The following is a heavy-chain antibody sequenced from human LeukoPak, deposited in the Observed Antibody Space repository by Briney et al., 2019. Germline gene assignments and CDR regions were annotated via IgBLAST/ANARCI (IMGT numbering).Heavy chain of an antibody. D-gene: IGHD4-17*01. V-gene: IGHV3-23*01. CDR2: ISGSNDNT. CDR3: AKGRGTTVTSAANY. CDR1: GFTFGDYA. J-gene: IGHJ4*02. Sequence: GGSLRLSCTASGFTFGDYAMSWVRQAPGKGLEWVSSISGSNDNTYYADSVKDRFTISRDNSKNTLSLQMNSLRAEDTAVYYCAKGRGTTVTSAANYWGQGTLVTVSS.